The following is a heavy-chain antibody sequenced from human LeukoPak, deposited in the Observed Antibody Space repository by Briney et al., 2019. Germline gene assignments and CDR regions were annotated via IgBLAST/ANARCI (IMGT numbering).Heavy chain of an antibody. CDR2: IYPGDSDT. J-gene: IGHJ6*02. D-gene: IGHD3-3*01. CDR1: GYSFSTYW. CDR3: ARRGEYYYYGLDV. V-gene: IGHV5-51*01. Sequence: GESLKISCKGSGYSFSTYWIGWVRQMPGKGLEWMGIIYPGDSDTRYNPSFQGQVTISADKSISTAYLQWSSLKASDTAMYHCARRGEYYYYGLDVWGQGTTVTVSS.